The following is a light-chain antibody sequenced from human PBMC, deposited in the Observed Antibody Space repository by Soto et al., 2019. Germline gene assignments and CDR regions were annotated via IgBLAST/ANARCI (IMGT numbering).Light chain of an antibody. Sequence: DIVMTQSPLSLPVTPGEPASISCRSSQSLLHSNGYNYLDWYLQKPGQSPQLLIYLGSNRASGVPDRFSGSGSGKDFTLKISRVQAEDVGVYYCMQALQTPVTLGGGTKVDIK. J-gene: IGKJ4*01. V-gene: IGKV2-28*01. CDR1: QSLLHSNGYNY. CDR2: LGS. CDR3: MQALQTPVT.